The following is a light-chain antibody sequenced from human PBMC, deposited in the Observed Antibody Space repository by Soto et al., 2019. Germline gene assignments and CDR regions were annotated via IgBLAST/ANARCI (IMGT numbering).Light chain of an antibody. V-gene: IGLV2-14*01. Sequence: QSALTQPASVSGSPGQSIAISCTGTSSDVGGYNYVSWYQQHPGKAPKLMVYDVSNRPSGVSNRCSGSKSGNAASLTNSVVQAEDEGDYYCSSYKSSSTYVFGTGTKVNVL. J-gene: IGLJ1*01. CDR2: DVS. CDR3: SSYKSSSTYV. CDR1: SSDVGGYNY.